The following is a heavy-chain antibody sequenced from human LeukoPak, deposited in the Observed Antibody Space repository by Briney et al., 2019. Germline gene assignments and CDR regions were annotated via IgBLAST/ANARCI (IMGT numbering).Heavy chain of an antibody. J-gene: IGHJ1*01. CDR1: GFTFDDYG. Sequence: GGSLRLSCAASGFTFDDYGMSWVRQAPGKGLEWVSGINWNGGSTGYADSVKGRFTISRDNAKNSLYLQMNSLRAEDTALYYCARDIGSYYYDSSGYYPEYFQHWGQGTLVTVSS. CDR3: ARDIGSYYYDSSGYYPEYFQH. CDR2: INWNGGST. V-gene: IGHV3-20*04. D-gene: IGHD3-22*01.